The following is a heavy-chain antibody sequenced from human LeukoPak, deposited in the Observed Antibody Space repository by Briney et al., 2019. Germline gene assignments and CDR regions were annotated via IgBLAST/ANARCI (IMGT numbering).Heavy chain of an antibody. CDR3: ARLAAYYDSSGYSYYFDY. CDR2: IYYSGNT. J-gene: IGHJ4*02. Sequence: SETLSLTCTVSGGFISSSSYYWGWIRQPPGKGLEWLGSIYYSGNTYDNPSLKSRVTMSVDTSKNQFSLKLSSVTAADTAVYYCARLAAYYDSSGYSYYFDYWGQGTLVTVSS. CDR1: GGFISSSSYY. V-gene: IGHV4-39*01. D-gene: IGHD3-22*01.